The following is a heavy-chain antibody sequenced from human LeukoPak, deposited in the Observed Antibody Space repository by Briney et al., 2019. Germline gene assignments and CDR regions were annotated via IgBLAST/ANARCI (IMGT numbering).Heavy chain of an antibody. CDR3: ARVVSHGYSDY. CDR2: INPNSGGT. CDR1: GYAFSGYY. D-gene: IGHD4-17*01. J-gene: IGHJ4*02. V-gene: IGHV1-2*02. Sequence: ASVKVSCKASGYAFSGYYMHWVRQAPGQGLEWMGWINPNSGGTIYAQKFQGRVTMTRDTSISTAYMELSSLRSDDTAVYYCARVVSHGYSDYWGQGTLVTVSS.